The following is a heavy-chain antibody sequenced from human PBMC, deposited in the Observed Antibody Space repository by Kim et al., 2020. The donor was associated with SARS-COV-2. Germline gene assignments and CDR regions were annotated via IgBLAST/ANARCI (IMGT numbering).Heavy chain of an antibody. D-gene: IGHD1-20*01. CDR2: IIPILGIA. Sequence: SVKVSCKASGGTFSSYAISWVRQAPGQGLEWMGRIIPILGIANYAQKFQGRVTITADKSTSTAYMELSSLRSEDTAVYYCASSVSGYNRGAWFDPWGQGTLVTVSS. CDR1: GGTFSSYA. CDR3: ASSVSGYNRGAWFDP. J-gene: IGHJ5*02. V-gene: IGHV1-69*04.